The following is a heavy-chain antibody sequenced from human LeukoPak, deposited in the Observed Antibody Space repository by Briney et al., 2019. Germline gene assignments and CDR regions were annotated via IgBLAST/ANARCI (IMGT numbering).Heavy chain of an antibody. CDR2: IYYSGST. CDR1: GGSISRYY. CDR3: ARARPDGTFDI. J-gene: IGHJ3*02. Sequence: SETLSLTCTVSGGSISRYYWSWVRQPPGKGLEWIGCIYYSGSTNYNPSFKSRGSISIDTSKNQFSLKLSSVTAADTAVYYCARARPDGTFDIWGQGTMVTVSS. V-gene: IGHV4-59*01.